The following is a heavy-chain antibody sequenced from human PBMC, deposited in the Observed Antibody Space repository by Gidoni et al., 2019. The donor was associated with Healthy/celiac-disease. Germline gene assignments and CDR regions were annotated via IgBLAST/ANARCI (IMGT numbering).Heavy chain of an antibody. CDR3: ARDQGDYGGANWFDP. V-gene: IGHV1-2*02. Sequence: QVQLVQSGAEVKKPGASVKVSCKASGYNFTGYYMQWVRQAPGQGLEWMGWINPNSGGTNYAQKFPGRVTMTRYTSISTAYMELSRLRSDDTAVYYCARDQGDYGGANWFDPWGQGTLVTVSS. D-gene: IGHD4-17*01. CDR1: GYNFTGYY. CDR2: INPNSGGT. J-gene: IGHJ5*02.